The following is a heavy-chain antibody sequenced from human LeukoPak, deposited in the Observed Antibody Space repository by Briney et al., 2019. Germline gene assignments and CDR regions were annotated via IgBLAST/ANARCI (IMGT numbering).Heavy chain of an antibody. Sequence: SVKVSCKASGGTFSSYAISWVRQAPGQGLEWMGGIIPIFGTANYAQKFQGRVTITADESTSTAYMELSSLRSEDTAVYYCARAPPYSYGYGYYYGIDVWGQGTTVTVSS. V-gene: IGHV1-69*01. CDR1: GGTFSSYA. CDR3: ARAPPYSYGYGYYYGIDV. CDR2: IIPIFGTA. D-gene: IGHD5-18*01. J-gene: IGHJ6*02.